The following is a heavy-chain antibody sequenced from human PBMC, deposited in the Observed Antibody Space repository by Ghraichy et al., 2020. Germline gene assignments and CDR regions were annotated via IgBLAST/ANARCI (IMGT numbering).Heavy chain of an antibody. J-gene: IGHJ5*02. V-gene: IGHV3-66*02. D-gene: IGHD3-3*01. CDR1: GFIVSNNY. CDR2: IFNSGTT. Sequence: CAASGFIVSNNYMSWVRQAPGKGLEWVSVIFNSGTTYYADSVKGRFTSSRDNSKNALYLEMNSLRAEDTAVYYCARGYDFWTWGQGTLVTVSS. CDR3: ARGYDFWT.